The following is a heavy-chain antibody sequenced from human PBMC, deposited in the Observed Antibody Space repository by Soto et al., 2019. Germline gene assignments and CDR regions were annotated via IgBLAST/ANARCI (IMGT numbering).Heavy chain of an antibody. V-gene: IGHV3-15*07. D-gene: IGHD2-15*01. CDR3: SPRWRARFDC. J-gene: IGHJ4*02. CDR2: LKGKNEGGTT. CDR1: GFTSTNAW. Sequence: EVQLVESGGGLVKPGGSLRLSCAASGFTSTNAWMNWVRQAPGQGLEWVGRLKGKNEGGTTDYAAPVNGRFIISRDDAKNTVYLQMNSLKPADPAVYYCSPRWRARFDCSRQGALVTVSS.